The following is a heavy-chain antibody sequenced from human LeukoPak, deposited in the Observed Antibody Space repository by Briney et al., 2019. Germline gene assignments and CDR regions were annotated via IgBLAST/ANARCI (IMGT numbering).Heavy chain of an antibody. D-gene: IGHD2-15*01. CDR3: ARGGTRGFCSGGNCYLENDY. Sequence: VSVKVSCKTSGYTFTSYGVSWVRQAPGQGLEWMGWIGAYKGNTNYAQKVQDRVTMTTDTSTSTAYMELRSLRSDDTAVYYCARGGTRGFCSGGNCYLENDYWGQGTLVTVSS. J-gene: IGHJ4*02. V-gene: IGHV1-18*04. CDR2: IGAYKGNT. CDR1: GYTFTSYG.